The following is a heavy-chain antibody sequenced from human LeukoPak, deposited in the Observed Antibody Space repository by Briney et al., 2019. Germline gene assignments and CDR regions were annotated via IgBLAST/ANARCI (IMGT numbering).Heavy chain of an antibody. Sequence: VASVKVSCKASGCTFTSYYMHWVRQAPGQGLEWMGIINPSGGSTSYAQKFQGRVTMTRDTSISTAYMELSRLRSDDTAVYYCATLITGTMYYFDYWGQGTLVTVSS. CDR2: INPSGGST. D-gene: IGHD1-20*01. J-gene: IGHJ4*02. CDR3: ATLITGTMYYFDY. V-gene: IGHV1-46*01. CDR1: GCTFTSYY.